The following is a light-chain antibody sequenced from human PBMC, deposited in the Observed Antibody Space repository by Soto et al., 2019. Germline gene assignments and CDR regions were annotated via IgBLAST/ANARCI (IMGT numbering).Light chain of an antibody. CDR1: QDVSRY. CDR3: QQLQRTPFT. J-gene: IGKJ3*01. CDR2: GAS. V-gene: IGKV1-9*01. Sequence: QLTQSPSSLSASVGDRVTITCRASQDVSRYLAWYQQKAGKAPKLLIYGASTLQSGVPSRFSGVGSGTEFTRPVSSLQPEDFATYHCQQLQRTPFTFGPGTTVDV.